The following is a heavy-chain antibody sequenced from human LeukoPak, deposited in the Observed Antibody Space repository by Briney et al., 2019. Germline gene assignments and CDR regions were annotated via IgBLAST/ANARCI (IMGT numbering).Heavy chain of an antibody. Sequence: SETLSLTCTVSGGSISSGDYYWSWIRQPPGKGLEWIGYIYYSGSTYYNPSLKSRVTISVDTSKNQFSLKLSSVTAADTAVYYCARVQYGSGSFDPWGQGTLVTVSS. CDR3: ARVQYGSGSFDP. D-gene: IGHD3-10*01. V-gene: IGHV4-30-4*01. CDR2: IYYSGST. CDR1: GGSISSGDYY. J-gene: IGHJ5*02.